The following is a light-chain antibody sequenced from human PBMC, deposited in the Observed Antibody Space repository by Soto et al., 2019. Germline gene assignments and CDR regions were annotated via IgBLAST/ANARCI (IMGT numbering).Light chain of an antibody. CDR2: DAS. V-gene: IGKV3-20*01. Sequence: EIVLTQSPGPLSLSPGERATLSCRASQSVGNNYLAWYQQKPGQAPRFLIYDASSRATGIPDRFSGSGSGTDFTLTISRLEPEDFAVYYCEQYGSPPLTFGGGTKVEIK. CDR3: EQYGSPPLT. CDR1: QSVGNNY. J-gene: IGKJ4*01.